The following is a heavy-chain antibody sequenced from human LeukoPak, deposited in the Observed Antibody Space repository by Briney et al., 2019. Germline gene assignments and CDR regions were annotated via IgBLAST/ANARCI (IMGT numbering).Heavy chain of an antibody. CDR2: ISNSDGNT. D-gene: IGHD2-2*01. Sequence: GGSLRLSCAASGFNFDDYAMSWVRQAPGKGLEWVSTISNSDGNTYYADSVKGRFTISRDNAKNSLYLQMNSLRAEDTAVYYCARDEGYCSSTSCYAVVIDYWGRGTLVTVSS. CDR3: ARDEGYCSSTSCYAVVIDY. J-gene: IGHJ4*02. CDR1: GFNFDDYA. V-gene: IGHV3-21*01.